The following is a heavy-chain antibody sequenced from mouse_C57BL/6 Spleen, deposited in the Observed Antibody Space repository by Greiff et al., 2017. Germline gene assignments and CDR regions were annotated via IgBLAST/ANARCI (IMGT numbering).Heavy chain of an antibody. J-gene: IGHJ4*01. D-gene: IGHD1-1*01. CDR2: IYPGNGDT. V-gene: IGHV1-82*01. Sequence: QVQLKESGPELVKPGASVKISCKASGYAFSSSWMNWVKQRPGKGLEWIGRIYPGNGDTNYNGKFKGKATLTADKSSSTAYMQLSSLTSEDSAVYFCAREGTTGVAPMDYWGQGTSVTVSS. CDR3: AREGTTGVAPMDY. CDR1: GYAFSSSW.